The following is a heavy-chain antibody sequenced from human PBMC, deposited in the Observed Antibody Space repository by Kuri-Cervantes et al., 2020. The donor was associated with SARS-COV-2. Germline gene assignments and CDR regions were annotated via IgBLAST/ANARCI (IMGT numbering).Heavy chain of an antibody. J-gene: IGHJ4*02. CDR2: IDWDDDK. V-gene: IGHV2-70*11. CDR3: VRIRAATVIADY. Sequence: SGPTLVKPTPTLTLTCTFSRFSLPTSGMCVAWIRQPPGKALEWLARIDWDDDKYYKTSLNTRLSISKDTSKDQVVLTMTNMDPVDTATYYCVRIRAATVIADYWGQGTLVTVSS. D-gene: IGHD4-11*01. CDR1: RFSLPTSGMC.